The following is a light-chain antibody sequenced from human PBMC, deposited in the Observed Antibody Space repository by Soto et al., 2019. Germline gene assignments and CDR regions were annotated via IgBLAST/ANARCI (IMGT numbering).Light chain of an antibody. Sequence: EIVMTQSPTILSVSPGERATLSCRASQSVSSYLAWYQQKPGQAPRLLIYDTSTRATGVPARFSGSRSGPEFTLTISSLEPEDFAVYYCQQRSNWPGLTFGGGTKVDIK. CDR3: QQRSNWPGLT. J-gene: IGKJ4*01. CDR2: DTS. V-gene: IGKV3-11*01. CDR1: QSVSSY.